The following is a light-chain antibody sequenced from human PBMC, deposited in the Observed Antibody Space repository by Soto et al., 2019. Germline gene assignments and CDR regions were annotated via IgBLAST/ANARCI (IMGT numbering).Light chain of an antibody. J-gene: IGLJ3*02. CDR2: DVS. V-gene: IGLV2-14*01. CDR1: SSDVGGYNY. Sequence: QSVLTQPASVSGSPGQSFTISCTGISSDVGGYNYVSWYQQHPGKAPKLMIYDVSNRPSGVSNRFSGSKSGNTASLTISGLQAEDEADYYCSSYTSSSTWVFGGGTKLTVL. CDR3: SSYTSSSTWV.